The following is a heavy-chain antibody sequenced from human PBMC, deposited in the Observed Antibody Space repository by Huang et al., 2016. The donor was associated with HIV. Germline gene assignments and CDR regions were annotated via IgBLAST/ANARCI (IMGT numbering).Heavy chain of an antibody. CDR3: ARARGYYDSSVSYYFDY. Sequence: QVQLVQSGAEVKKPGSSVKVSCKASGGTFSSYAISWVRQAPGQGLEWMGGISPIFGTANYAHKFQGRVTITADESTSTSYMELSSLRSEDTAVYYCARARGYYDSSVSYYFDYWGQGTLVTVSS. V-gene: IGHV1-69*13. CDR2: ISPIFGTA. J-gene: IGHJ4*02. CDR1: GGTFSSYA. D-gene: IGHD3-22*01.